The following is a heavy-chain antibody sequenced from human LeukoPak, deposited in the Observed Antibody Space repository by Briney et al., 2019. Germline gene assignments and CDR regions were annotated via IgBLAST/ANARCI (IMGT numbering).Heavy chain of an antibody. Sequence: SETLSLTCAVYGGSFSGYYWSWIRQPPGKGLEWIGGINHGGSTNYNPSLKSRVTISVDTSKNQFSLKLSSVTAADTAVYYCARVVCSSTSCYHTGDAFDIWGQGTMVTVSS. CDR2: INHGGST. J-gene: IGHJ3*02. D-gene: IGHD2-2*01. CDR3: ARVVCSSTSCYHTGDAFDI. CDR1: GGSFSGYY. V-gene: IGHV4-34*01.